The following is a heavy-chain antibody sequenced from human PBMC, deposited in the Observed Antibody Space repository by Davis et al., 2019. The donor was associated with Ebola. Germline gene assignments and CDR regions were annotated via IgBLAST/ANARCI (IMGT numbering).Heavy chain of an antibody. CDR1: GGSITSYY. V-gene: IGHV4-59*05. J-gene: IGHJ5*02. Sequence: SETLSLTCTVSGGSITSYYWNWIRQPPGKGLEWIGSIYYSGSTYYNPSLKSRVTISVDTSKNQFSLKLSSVTAADTAVYYCARLLGRTTVKPWGQGTLVTVSS. D-gene: IGHD4-17*01. CDR2: IYYSGST. CDR3: ARLLGRTTVKP.